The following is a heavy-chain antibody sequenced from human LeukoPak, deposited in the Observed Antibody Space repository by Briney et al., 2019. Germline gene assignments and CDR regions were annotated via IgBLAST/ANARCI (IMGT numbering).Heavy chain of an antibody. Sequence: PSETLSLTCAVYGGSFSGYYWSWIRQPPGKGLEWIGEINHSGRTNYNPSLKSRVTISVDTSKNQLSLKLSSVTAADTAVYYCAHRGGSRSYYYYYMDVWGKGTTVTVSS. CDR2: INHSGRT. J-gene: IGHJ6*03. V-gene: IGHV4-34*01. D-gene: IGHD2-15*01. CDR1: GGSFSGYY. CDR3: AHRGGSRSYYYYYMDV.